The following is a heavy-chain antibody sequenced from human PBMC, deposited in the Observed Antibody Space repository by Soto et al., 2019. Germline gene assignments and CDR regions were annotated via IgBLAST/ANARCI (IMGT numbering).Heavy chain of an antibody. CDR2: INGGGGGT. CDR1: GFTFSAYA. J-gene: IGHJ2*01. V-gene: IGHV3-23*01. CDR3: AKFEGRPMEYWYLDF. D-gene: IGHD1-1*01. Sequence: EVQLLESGGGLVQPGGSLRLSCAASGFTFSAYAMGWVRQAPGKGLEWVSTINGGGGGTHYADSVTGRFTISRDDSKKTLYAQMISLRAEDTAVYYCAKFEGRPMEYWYLDFWGRGTLVTVSS.